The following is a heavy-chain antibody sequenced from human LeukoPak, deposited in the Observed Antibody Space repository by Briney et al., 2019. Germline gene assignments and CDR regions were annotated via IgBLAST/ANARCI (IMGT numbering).Heavy chain of an antibody. V-gene: IGHV1-69*05. D-gene: IGHD2-2*02. CDR1: GGTFSSYA. CDR3: ARDHQPLLYRYYFDY. CDR2: IIPIFGTA. J-gene: IGHJ4*02. Sequence: EASVKVSCKASGGTFSSYAISWVRQAPGQGLEWMGGIIPIFGTANYAQEFQGRVTITTDESTSTAYMELSSLRSEDTAVYYCARDHQPLLYRYYFDYWGQGTLVTVSS.